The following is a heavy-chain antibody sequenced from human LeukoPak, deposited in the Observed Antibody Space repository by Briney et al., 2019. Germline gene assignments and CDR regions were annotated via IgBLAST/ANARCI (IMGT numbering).Heavy chain of an antibody. J-gene: IGHJ5*01. CDR1: GFSFSNYA. D-gene: IGHD6-19*01. V-gene: IGHV3-23*01. CDR2: ISGSSGNT. Sequence: GGSLTLSCTASGFSFSNYAMSWIRQFPGKGLHWVAAISGSSGNTYHADSVKGRFTISRDNSKNTVFLKMINLRADDTAVYYCAKQYSSGWYGVLRWFDSWGQGTLVTVSS. CDR3: AKQYSSGWYGVLRWFDS.